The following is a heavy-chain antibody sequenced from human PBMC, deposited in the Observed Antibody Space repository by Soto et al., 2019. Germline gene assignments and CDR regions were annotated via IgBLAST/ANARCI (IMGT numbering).Heavy chain of an antibody. CDR2: ISGSGGST. CDR1: GFTFSSYA. V-gene: IGHV3-23*01. CDR3: ARRGSGSDYDY. D-gene: IGHD1-26*01. Sequence: EVQLLESGGGLVQPGGSLRLSCAASGFTFSSYAMRWVRQAPVKGLEWVSAISGSGGSTYYADSVKGRFTISRDNSKNPLYLQMNSLRAEDTAVYYCARRGSGSDYDYWGQGTLVTVSS. J-gene: IGHJ4*02.